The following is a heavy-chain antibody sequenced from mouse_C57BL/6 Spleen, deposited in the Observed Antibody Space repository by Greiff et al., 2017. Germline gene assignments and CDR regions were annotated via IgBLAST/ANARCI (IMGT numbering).Heavy chain of an antibody. D-gene: IGHD2-1*01. CDR1: EYDFPSHD. Sequence: EVQRVESGGGLVQPGESLKLSCESNEYDFPSHDMSWVRKTPEKRLELVAAINSDGSSTYYPYTMERRFIISRDNTKKTLYLQLSSLRSEDTALYYCARGGIYYCNPGFAYWGQGTLVTVSA. V-gene: IGHV5-2*01. CDR3: ARGGIYYCNPGFAY. J-gene: IGHJ3*01. CDR2: INSDGSST.